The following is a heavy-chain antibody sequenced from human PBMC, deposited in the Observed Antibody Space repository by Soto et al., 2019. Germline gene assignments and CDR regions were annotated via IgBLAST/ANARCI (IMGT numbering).Heavy chain of an antibody. CDR2: IYPGDSDT. CDR3: ARLLTTAAGTHGMDG. V-gene: IGHV5-51*01. Sequence: PGESLKISCKGSGYNFTSYWIAWVRQMPGKGLEWMGIIYPGDSDTRYSPSFQGQVTISADKSISTAYLQWSSLKASDTAKYYCARLLTTAAGTHGMDGWGQGTTVTVSS. D-gene: IGHD6-13*01. J-gene: IGHJ6*02. CDR1: GYNFTSYW.